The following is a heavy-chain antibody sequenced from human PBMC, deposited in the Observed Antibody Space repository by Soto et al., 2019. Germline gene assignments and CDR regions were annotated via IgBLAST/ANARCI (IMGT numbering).Heavy chain of an antibody. D-gene: IGHD2-21*01. CDR1: GGSISSSSYY. CDR2: IYYSGST. V-gene: IGHV4-39*01. Sequence: QLQLQESGPGLVKPSETLSLTCTVSGGSISSSSYYWGWIRQPPGKGLEWIGSIYYSGSTYYNPSLKSRVTISVDTSKNQFSLKLSSVTAADTAVYYCARHDRYPSLFDSWGQGTLVTVSS. CDR3: ARHDRYPSLFDS. J-gene: IGHJ4*02.